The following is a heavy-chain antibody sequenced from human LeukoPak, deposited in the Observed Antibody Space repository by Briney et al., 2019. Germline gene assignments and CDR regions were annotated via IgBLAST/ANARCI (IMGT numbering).Heavy chain of an antibody. CDR2: ISSSGGNI. Sequence: PGGSLRLSCVVSGFDLSDYYMSWIRQAPGKGLEWISYISSSGGNIYFADSVKGRITMSRDNARGSLYLQMNSLRADDTAIYYCARRRDYFDYWGQGTLVTVSS. V-gene: IGHV3-11*01. J-gene: IGHJ4*02. CDR1: GFDLSDYY. CDR3: ARRRDYFDY.